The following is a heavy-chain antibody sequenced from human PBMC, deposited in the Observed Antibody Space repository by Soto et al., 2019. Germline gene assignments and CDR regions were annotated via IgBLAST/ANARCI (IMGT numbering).Heavy chain of an antibody. V-gene: IGHV4-34*01. J-gene: IGHJ5*02. CDR1: GGSFSGYY. D-gene: IGHD3-3*01. CDR2: INHSGST. Sequence: PSETLSLTCAVYGGSFSGYYWSWIRQPPGKGLEWIGEINHSGSTNYNPSLKSRVTISVDTSKNQFSLKLSSVTAADTAVYYCARGPLVLLRFLEWLSHGPFDPWGQGTLVTVSS. CDR3: ARGPLVLLRFLEWLSHGPFDP.